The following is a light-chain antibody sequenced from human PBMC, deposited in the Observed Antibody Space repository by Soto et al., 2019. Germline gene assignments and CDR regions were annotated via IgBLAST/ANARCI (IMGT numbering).Light chain of an antibody. V-gene: IGKV3-15*01. CDR2: GAS. CDR1: QSVSLS. CDR3: EQYHIWPSWT. J-gene: IGKJ1*01. Sequence: EIVLTQSPATLSVSLGDSATLSCRASQSVSLSLAWYQMRPGQPPRLLIYGASTRATDIPARFSGSGSGTDFTLTISSRQSADFAVYFCEQYHIWPSWTFGQGTKVELK.